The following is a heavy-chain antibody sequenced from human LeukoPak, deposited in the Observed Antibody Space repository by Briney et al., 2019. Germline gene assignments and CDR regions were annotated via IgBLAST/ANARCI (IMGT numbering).Heavy chain of an antibody. D-gene: IGHD3-16*01. Sequence: PGGSLRLSCAASGFTFTSYSMNWVRHAPGKGLEWVSSISSSSTYIYYADSVKGRFTISRDNAKNSLSLQMNSLRAQDTAVHYCTNGEGLGYWGQGTLVTVSS. J-gene: IGHJ4*02. CDR3: TNGEGLGY. V-gene: IGHV3-21*01. CDR1: GFTFTSYS. CDR2: ISSSSTYI.